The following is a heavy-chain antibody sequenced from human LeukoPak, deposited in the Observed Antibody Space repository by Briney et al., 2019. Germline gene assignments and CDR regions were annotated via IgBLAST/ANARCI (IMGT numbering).Heavy chain of an antibody. Sequence: ASVRVSCKASGYTFTSYYMHWVRQAPGQGLEWMGIINPSGGSTSYAQKFQGRVTMTRDTSTSTVYMELSSLRSEDTAVYYCARTDFHYDSSGYYYGLWGDDAFDIWGQGTMVTVSS. J-gene: IGHJ3*02. CDR2: INPSGGST. D-gene: IGHD3-22*01. CDR3: ARTDFHYDSSGYYYGLWGDDAFDI. V-gene: IGHV1-46*01. CDR1: GYTFTSYY.